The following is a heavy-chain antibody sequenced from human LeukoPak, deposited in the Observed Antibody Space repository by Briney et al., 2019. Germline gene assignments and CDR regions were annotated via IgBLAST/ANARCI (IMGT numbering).Heavy chain of an antibody. D-gene: IGHD2-21*01. CDR2: LYCSGST. Sequence: SETLSLTCTVSGASISSTNYYWGWIRQPPGKGLEWIGTLYCSGSTCYNPSLKSRVTISVDTSNNQFSLKLSSVTAADTAVYFCARHVPHIDYLDFWGQGTLVTVSS. CDR3: ARHVPHIDYLDF. CDR1: GASISSTNYY. V-gene: IGHV4-39*01. J-gene: IGHJ4*02.